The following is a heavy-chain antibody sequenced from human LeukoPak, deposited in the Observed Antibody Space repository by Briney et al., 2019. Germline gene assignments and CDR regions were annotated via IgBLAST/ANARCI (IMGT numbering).Heavy chain of an antibody. J-gene: IGHJ4*02. CDR3: ARVPTVTFFDY. V-gene: IGHV4-34*01. D-gene: IGHD4-17*01. CDR1: GGSFSGYY. CDR2: IYYSGST. Sequence: PSETLSLTCAVYGGSFSGYYWGWIRQPPGRGLEWIGIIYYSGSTYYNPSLKSRVTISVDTSKNQFSLKLSSVTAADTAVYYCARVPTVTFFDYWGQGTLVTVSS.